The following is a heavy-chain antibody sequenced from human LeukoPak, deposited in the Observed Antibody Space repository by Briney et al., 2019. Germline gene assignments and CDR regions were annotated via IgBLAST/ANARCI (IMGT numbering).Heavy chain of an antibody. J-gene: IGHJ4*02. CDR2: ISSSSSYI. CDR1: GFTFSSYS. V-gene: IGHV3-21*01. CDR3: ARVGHTAAETN. D-gene: IGHD6-13*01. Sequence: PGGSLRLSCAASGFTFSSYSMNWVRQAPGEGLEWVSPISSSSSYIYYADSVKGRFTISRDNAKNSLYLQMNSLRAEDTAVYYCARVGHTAAETNWGQGTLVTVSS.